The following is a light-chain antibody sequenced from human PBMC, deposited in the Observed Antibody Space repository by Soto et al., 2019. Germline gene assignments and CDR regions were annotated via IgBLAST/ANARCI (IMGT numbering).Light chain of an antibody. CDR2: DAS. CDR1: QDISNY. J-gene: IGKJ4*01. CDR3: QQYDNLPFT. V-gene: IGKV1-33*01. Sequence: DIQMTQSPSSLSASVGDRVTITCQASQDISNYLNWYQQKPGKAPKLLIYDASNLETGVPSRFSGSGSGTDFTFTISSLQPEDNATYYCQQYDNLPFTFGGGTKVEIK.